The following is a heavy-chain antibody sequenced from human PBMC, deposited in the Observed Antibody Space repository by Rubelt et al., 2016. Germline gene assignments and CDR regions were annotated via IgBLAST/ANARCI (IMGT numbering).Heavy chain of an antibody. J-gene: IGHJ4*02. D-gene: IGHD2-15*01. CDR3: AKDSSPGYCSGSTCYSYYFDS. V-gene: IGHV3-74*01. Sequence: KGLVWVAQIISDGSTTTYADSVKGRFTISRDNAKNTLYLQMNSLRAEDTAVYYCAKDSSPGYCSGSTCYSYYFDSWGQGALVTVSS. CDR2: IISDGSTT.